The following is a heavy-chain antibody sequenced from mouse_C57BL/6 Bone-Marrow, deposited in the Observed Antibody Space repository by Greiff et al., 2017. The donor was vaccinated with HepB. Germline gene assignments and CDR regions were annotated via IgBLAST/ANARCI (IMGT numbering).Heavy chain of an antibody. CDR2: ISNLAYSI. CDR3: ERLGGSSPYYYAMDY. Sequence: DVKLVESGGGLVQPGGSLKLSCAASGFTFSDYGMAWVRQAPRKGPEWVAFISNLAYSIYYADTVTGRFTISRENAKNTLDLEMSSLRSEDTAMYYCERLGGSSPYYYAMDYWGQGTSVTVSS. D-gene: IGHD1-1*01. CDR1: GFTFSDYG. J-gene: IGHJ4*01. V-gene: IGHV5-15*01.